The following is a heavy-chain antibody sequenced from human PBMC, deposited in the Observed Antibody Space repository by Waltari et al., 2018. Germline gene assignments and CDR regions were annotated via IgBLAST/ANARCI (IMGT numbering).Heavy chain of an antibody. D-gene: IGHD2-15*01. CDR1: GFTFSSYG. J-gene: IGHJ4*02. Sequence: QVQLVESGGGVVQPGRSLRLSCAASGFTFSSYGMQWVRQAPGKGLEGVAVIWYDASNKSYADSVKCRFTISRDNSKNTLYLQMNSLRAEDMAMYYCAKDSVVVAATFPDYWGQGTLVTVSS. V-gene: IGHV3-30*18. CDR2: IWYDASNK. CDR3: AKDSVVVAATFPDY.